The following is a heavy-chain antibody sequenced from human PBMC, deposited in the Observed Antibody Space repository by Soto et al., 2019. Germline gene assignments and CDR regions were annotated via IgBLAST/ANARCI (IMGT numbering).Heavy chain of an antibody. Sequence: EVQLVESGGGLVQPGGSLRLSCAASGFTFSSYSMNWVRQAPGKGLEWVSYISSSSSTIYYADSVKGRFTISRDNAKNSLYLQMNSLRAEDTAVYYCAKDTDYSSGWYFHHWFDPWGQGTLVTVSS. V-gene: IGHV3-48*01. CDR1: GFTFSSYS. D-gene: IGHD6-19*01. J-gene: IGHJ5*02. CDR3: AKDTDYSSGWYFHHWFDP. CDR2: ISSSSSTI.